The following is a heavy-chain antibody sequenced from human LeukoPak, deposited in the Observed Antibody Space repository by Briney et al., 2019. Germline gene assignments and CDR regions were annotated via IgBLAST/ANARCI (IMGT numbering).Heavy chain of an antibody. CDR1: GHSFTSYW. CDR3: ARLAGSGGSCYRCFDY. D-gene: IGHD2-15*01. J-gene: IGHJ4*02. V-gene: IGHV5-51*01. CDR2: IYPGDSDT. Sequence: GESLKISCKGSGHSFTSYWIGWVRQMPGEGLEWMGIIYPGDSDTRYSPSFQGQVTISADKSISTAYLQWSSLEASDTAMYYCARLAGSGGSCYRCFDYWGQGTLVTVSS.